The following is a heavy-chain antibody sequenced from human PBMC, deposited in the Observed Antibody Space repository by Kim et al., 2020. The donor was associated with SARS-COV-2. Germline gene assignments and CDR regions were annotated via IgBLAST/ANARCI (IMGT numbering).Heavy chain of an antibody. CDR1: GGSIGNYF. CDR3: ARSFVVVPATTRHFYFCAMEV. J-gene: IGHJ6*02. D-gene: IGHD2-2*01. Sequence: SETLSLTCTVSGGSIGNYFWSWIRQTPGKGLEWIGFISYIGNTIYNPSLKSRVSISGDTSKTQLSLNLRSVTAADSAVYYCARSFVVVPATTRHFYFCAMEVWGQGTTVTVSS. V-gene: IGHV4-59*01. CDR2: ISYIGNT.